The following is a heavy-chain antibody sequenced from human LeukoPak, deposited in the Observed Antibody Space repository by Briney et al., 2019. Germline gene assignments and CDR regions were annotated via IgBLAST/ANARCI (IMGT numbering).Heavy chain of an antibody. CDR1: GGSISSGGYY. Sequence: SETLSLTCTVSGGSISSGGYYWSWIRQHPGTGLEWIGYIYYSGSTYYNPSLKSRVTISVDTSKNQFSLKLSSVTAADTAVYYCARDALRVAYCGGDCYRHAFDIWGQGTMVTVSS. CDR2: IYYSGST. V-gene: IGHV4-31*03. J-gene: IGHJ3*02. D-gene: IGHD2-21*02. CDR3: ARDALRVAYCGGDCYRHAFDI.